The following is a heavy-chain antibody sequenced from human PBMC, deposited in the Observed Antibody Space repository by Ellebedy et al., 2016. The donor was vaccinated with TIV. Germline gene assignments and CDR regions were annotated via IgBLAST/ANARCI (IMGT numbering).Heavy chain of an antibody. Sequence: MPSETLSLTCTVYGGSITSSSYYWGWIRQPPGKGLEWIGSIFYSGNTYYNPSLKSRITISVDTSKTQFSLRLSYVTAADTAVYYCARPTWVAATGIGASHYFDNWGQGTLVTVSS. CDR3: ARPTWVAATGIGASHYFDN. CDR2: IFYSGNT. V-gene: IGHV4-39*01. D-gene: IGHD6-13*01. J-gene: IGHJ4*02. CDR1: GGSITSSSYY.